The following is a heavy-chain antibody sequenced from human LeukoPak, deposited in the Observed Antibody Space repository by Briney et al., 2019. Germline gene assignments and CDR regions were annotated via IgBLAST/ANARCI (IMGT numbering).Heavy chain of an antibody. V-gene: IGHV4-59*08. J-gene: IGHJ4*02. Sequence: SETLSLTCTVSGGSISSYYWSWIRQPPGKGLEWIGSIYHSGSTYYNPSLKSRVTISVDTSKNQFSLKLSSVTAADTAVYYCARSPPDSSGWYVDYWGQGTLVTVSS. CDR1: GGSISSYY. D-gene: IGHD6-19*01. CDR3: ARSPPDSSGWYVDY. CDR2: IYHSGST.